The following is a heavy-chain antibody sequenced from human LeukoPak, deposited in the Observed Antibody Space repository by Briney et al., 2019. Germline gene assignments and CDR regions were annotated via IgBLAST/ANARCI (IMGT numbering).Heavy chain of an antibody. D-gene: IGHD5-12*01. V-gene: IGHV3-30*02. CDR2: IRYDGSNK. Sequence: GGSLRLPCAASGFTFSSYGMHWVRQAPGKGLEWVAFIRYDGSNKYYADSVKGRFTISRDNSKNTLYLQMNSLRAEDTAVYYCAKVERYSGYDFTIDYWGQGTLVTVSS. J-gene: IGHJ4*02. CDR1: GFTFSSYG. CDR3: AKVERYSGYDFTIDY.